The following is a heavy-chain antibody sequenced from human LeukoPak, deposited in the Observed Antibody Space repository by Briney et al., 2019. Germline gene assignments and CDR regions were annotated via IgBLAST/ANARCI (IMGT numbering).Heavy chain of an antibody. V-gene: IGHV1-69*13. D-gene: IGHD3-10*01. CDR2: IIPIFGTA. Sequence: ASVKVSCKASGGTFSSYAISWVRQAPGQGLEWMGGIIPIFGTANYAQKFQGRVTITADESTSTAYMELSSLRSEDTAVYYCARFAYGSGSYRQDYWGQGALVTVSS. CDR3: ARFAYGSGSYRQDY. CDR1: GGTFSSYA. J-gene: IGHJ4*02.